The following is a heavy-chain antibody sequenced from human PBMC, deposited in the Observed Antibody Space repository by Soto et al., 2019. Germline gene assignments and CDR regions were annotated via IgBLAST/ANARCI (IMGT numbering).Heavy chain of an antibody. D-gene: IGHD5-12*01. CDR2: IVPIVDTS. J-gene: IGHJ4*02. CDR1: GGTFSSYA. Sequence: QVQLVQSGAEVRQPASSVKVSCKTSGGTFSSYAISWVRQAPGQGLEWMGGIVPIVDTSTYAQKFQGRVTITADESTSTAYIELSSLRSDDTAIYYCVTVVAIPGYPDNWGQGTLVTVSS. V-gene: IGHV1-69*12. CDR3: VTVVAIPGYPDN.